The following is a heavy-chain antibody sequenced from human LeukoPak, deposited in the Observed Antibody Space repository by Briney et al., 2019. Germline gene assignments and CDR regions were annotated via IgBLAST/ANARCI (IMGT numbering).Heavy chain of an antibody. V-gene: IGHV4-31*01. Sequence: PSETLSLTCTVSGDSISSGGNYWSWLRQHPGKGLEWIGYIYYSGSTYYNPSLKIPLTISVDTSKNQFSLKLSSVSAADTAVYYCARWGNSGYASGYFDYWGQGTLVTVSS. CDR3: ARWGNSGYASGYFDY. CDR2: IYYSGST. J-gene: IGHJ4*02. CDR1: GDSISSGGNY. D-gene: IGHD5-12*01.